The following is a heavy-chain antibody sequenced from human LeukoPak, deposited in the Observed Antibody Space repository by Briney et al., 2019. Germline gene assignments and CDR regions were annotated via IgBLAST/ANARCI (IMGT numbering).Heavy chain of an antibody. J-gene: IGHJ4*02. V-gene: IGHV3-30*02. D-gene: IGHD3-22*01. CDR3: AKTHDDSSGYYPEEIFDY. CDR1: GFTFSSYG. Sequence: GGSLRLSCAASGFTFSSYGMHWVRQAPGKGLEWVAFIRYDGSNKYYADSVKGRFTISRDNSKNTLYLQMNSLRAEDTAVYYCAKTHDDSSGYYPEEIFDYWGQGTLVTVSS. CDR2: IRYDGSNK.